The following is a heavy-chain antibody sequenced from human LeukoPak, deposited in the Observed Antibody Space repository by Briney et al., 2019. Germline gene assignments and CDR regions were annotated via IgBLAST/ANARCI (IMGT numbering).Heavy chain of an antibody. CDR3: ARAGLGYSYGTGYYYYMDV. Sequence: GRSLRLSCAGSGFTFSSYNLNWVRQAPGKGLVWVSYISSSGSSINSADSVKGRFTISRDNAKNSLYLQMNSLTVEDTSVYYCARAGLGYSYGTGYYYYMDVWGKGTTVTVSS. CDR1: GFTFSSYN. V-gene: IGHV3-48*04. J-gene: IGHJ6*03. CDR2: ISSSGSSI. D-gene: IGHD5-12*01.